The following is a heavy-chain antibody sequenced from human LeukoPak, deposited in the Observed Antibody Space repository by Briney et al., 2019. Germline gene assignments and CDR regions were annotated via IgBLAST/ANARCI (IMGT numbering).Heavy chain of an antibody. J-gene: IGHJ4*02. CDR2: IYYSGST. V-gene: IGHV4-59*08. CDR3: AKSRDGYNYYYFDY. Sequence: SETLSLTCAVYGGSFSGYYWSWIRQPPGKGLEWIGYIYYSGSTNYNPSLKSRVTISVDTSKNQFSLKLSSVTAADTAVYYCAKSRDGYNYYYFDYWGQGTLVTVSS. CDR1: GGSFSGYY. D-gene: IGHD5-24*01.